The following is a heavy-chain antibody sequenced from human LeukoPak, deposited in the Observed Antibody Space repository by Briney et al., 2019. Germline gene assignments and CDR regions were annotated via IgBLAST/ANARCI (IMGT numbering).Heavy chain of an antibody. CDR3: AREADRNHYDSSDY. CDR2: IRSSGSTI. J-gene: IGHJ4*02. V-gene: IGHV3-11*04. CDR1: GFTFSDYY. Sequence: KAGGSLRLSCAASGFTFSDYYMSWIRQAPGKGLEWVSYIRSSGSTIYYADSVKGRFTISRDNAKNSLYLQMNSLRAEDTAVYYCAREADRNHYDSSDYWGQGTLATVSS. D-gene: IGHD3-22*01.